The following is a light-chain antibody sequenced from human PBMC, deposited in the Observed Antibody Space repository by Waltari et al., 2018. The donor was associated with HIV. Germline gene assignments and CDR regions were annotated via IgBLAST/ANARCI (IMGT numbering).Light chain of an antibody. V-gene: IGLV3-21*01. Sequence: SYVLTQPPSVSVAPGKTARITCGGQNIGSKSVNWYQQQPGQAPVMVIYHDTDRPSGIPDRFSGSNSDDTATLTIRRVEAGEEAAYFCQVWDTNTDQYVIFGGVTNLAV. J-gene: IGLJ2*01. CDR3: QVWDTNTDQYVI. CDR1: NIGSKS. CDR2: HDT.